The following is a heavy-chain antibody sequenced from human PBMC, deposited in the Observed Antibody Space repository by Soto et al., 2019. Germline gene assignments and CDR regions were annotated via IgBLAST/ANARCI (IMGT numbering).Heavy chain of an antibody. Sequence: SETLSLTCTVSGGSISSYYWSWIRQPPGKGLEWIGYIYYSGSTNYNPSLKSRVTISVDTSKNQFSLKLSSVTAADTAVYYCARDRRTYYYGSGSPFDAFDIWGQGTMVTVSS. V-gene: IGHV4-59*01. CDR3: ARDRRTYYYGSGSPFDAFDI. D-gene: IGHD3-10*01. CDR2: IYYSGST. J-gene: IGHJ3*02. CDR1: GGSISSYY.